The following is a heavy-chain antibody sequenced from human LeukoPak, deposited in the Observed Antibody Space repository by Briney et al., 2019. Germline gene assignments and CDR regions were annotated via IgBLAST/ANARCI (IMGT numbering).Heavy chain of an antibody. CDR3: ALAYCGDDCYGYYLDS. CDR2: ITSSGSTI. V-gene: IGHV3-48*03. D-gene: IGHD2-21*02. Sequence: PGGSLRLSCAASGFTFSSFEMNWVRQAPGKGLEWISYITSSGSTIYYADSVKGRFTISRDNAKNSLCLQMNSLRAEDTAVYYCALAYCGDDCYGYYLDSWGQGTPVTVSS. J-gene: IGHJ4*02. CDR1: GFTFSSFE.